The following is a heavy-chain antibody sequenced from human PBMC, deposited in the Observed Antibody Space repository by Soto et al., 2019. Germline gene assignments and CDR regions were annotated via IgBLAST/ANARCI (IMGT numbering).Heavy chain of an antibody. D-gene: IGHD3-3*01. CDR2: IYYSGST. J-gene: IGHJ5*02. CDR1: GGSISSSSYY. Sequence: SETLSLTCTVSGGSISSSSYYWGWIRQPPGKGLEWIGSIYYSGSTYYNPSLKSRVTISVDTSKNQFSLKLSSVTAADTAVYYCARTPMINYDFWSGSTNNWFDPWGQGTLVTVS. CDR3: ARTPMINYDFWSGSTNNWFDP. V-gene: IGHV4-39*01.